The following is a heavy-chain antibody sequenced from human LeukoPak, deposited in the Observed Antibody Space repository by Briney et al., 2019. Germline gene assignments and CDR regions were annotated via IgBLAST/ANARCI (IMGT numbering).Heavy chain of an antibody. CDR1: GFTFSSYW. CDR2: INQDGNEK. V-gene: IGHV3-7*01. Sequence: GGSLRLSCAASGFTFSSYWMSWVRQAPVKGLEWVANINQDGNEKYYVDSVTGRFTISRDNAKNSLYLQMNSLRAEDTAVYYCARVGTAEGTLEDYWGQGTLVTVSS. CDR3: ARVGTAEGTLEDY. D-gene: IGHD6-13*01. J-gene: IGHJ4*02.